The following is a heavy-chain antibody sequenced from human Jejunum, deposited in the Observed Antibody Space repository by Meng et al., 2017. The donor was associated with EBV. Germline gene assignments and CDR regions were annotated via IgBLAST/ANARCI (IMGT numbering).Heavy chain of an antibody. D-gene: IGHD3-16*01. V-gene: IGHV3-74*01. CDR2: INEDGTHT. Sequence: GQLVEPGGGVVRPGGSPRLSCVGSGYTFSNYWMHWVRQTPGKGLVWVSRINEDGTHTDYADSVKGRFTISRDNAKNTLTLQMNSLRVEDTAVYYCSRDLRGPFDYWGQGTLVTVSS. CDR1: GYTFSNYW. CDR3: SRDLRGPFDY. J-gene: IGHJ4*02.